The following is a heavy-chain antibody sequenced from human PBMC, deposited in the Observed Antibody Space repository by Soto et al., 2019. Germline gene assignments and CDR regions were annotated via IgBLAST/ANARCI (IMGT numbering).Heavy chain of an antibody. CDR2: ISYDGSNK. D-gene: IGHD3-16*02. CDR3: ATLQGLWGNYRPPDY. V-gene: IGHV3-30*03. J-gene: IGHJ4*02. CDR1: GFAFSRYG. Sequence: GGSLRLSCAASGFAFSRYGMNWVRQAPGKGLEWVAVISYDGSNKYYGDSAKGRFTISRDNSKNTLYLQMNSLRAEDTAVYYCATLQGLWGNYRPPDYWGPGTLVTVSS.